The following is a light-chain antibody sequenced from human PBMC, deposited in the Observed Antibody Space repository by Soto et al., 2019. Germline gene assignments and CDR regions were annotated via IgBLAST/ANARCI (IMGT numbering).Light chain of an antibody. CDR1: QSVSRN. CDR2: AAS. V-gene: IGKV3-15*01. Sequence: EIVMTQSPATLSVSPGERATLSCRASQSVSRNLAWYQQKPGQAPRLLIYAASNRATGVPARFSGSWSGTEFTLTISSLQSEDFAVYYCQQYNNWITFGQGTRLEIK. CDR3: QQYNNWIT. J-gene: IGKJ5*01.